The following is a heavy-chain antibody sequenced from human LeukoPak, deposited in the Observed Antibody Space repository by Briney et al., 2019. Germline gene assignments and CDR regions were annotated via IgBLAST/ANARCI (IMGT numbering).Heavy chain of an antibody. CDR1: GGTFISYA. V-gene: IGHV1-69*06. CDR2: IIPIFGTA. D-gene: IGHD4-17*01. CDR3: ARVLHDYGDSLNGAFDI. Sequence: ASVKVSCKASGGTFISYAISWVRQAPGQGLEWMGGIIPIFGTANYAQKFQGRVTITADKSTSTAYMELSSLRSEDMAVYYCARVLHDYGDSLNGAFDIWGQGTMVTVSS. J-gene: IGHJ3*02.